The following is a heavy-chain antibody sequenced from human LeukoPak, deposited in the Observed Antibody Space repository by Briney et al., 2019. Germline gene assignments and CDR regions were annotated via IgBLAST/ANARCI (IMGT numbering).Heavy chain of an antibody. V-gene: IGHV3-74*01. CDR2: INIDGATT. Sequence: GGSLRLSCAASGFTFSGYWMHWVRQAPGKGREWVSRINIDGATTNYADSVKGRFTISRDNAKHPLHLQMNRLRADDTAVYYCVRGAVGTGVWFVPWGQGTLVTVSS. CDR3: VRGAVGTGVWFVP. D-gene: IGHD1-26*01. J-gene: IGHJ5*02. CDR1: GFTFSGYW.